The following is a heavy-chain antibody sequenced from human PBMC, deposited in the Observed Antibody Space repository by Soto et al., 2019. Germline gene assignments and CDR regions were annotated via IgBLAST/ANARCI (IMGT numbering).Heavy chain of an antibody. V-gene: IGHV3-74*01. CDR1: GCTFSSYW. CDR3: ARGAFRSFGVVIIAAFDI. CDR2: INSDGSIT. J-gene: IGHJ3*02. Sequence: GGSLRLSCAAAGCTFSSYWMHWVRQAQGKGLVRVSRINSDGSITSYADSVKGRFTISRDNAKNTLYLQMNSLRAEDTAVYYCARGAFRSFGVVIIAAFDIWGQGTMVTVSS. D-gene: IGHD3-3*01.